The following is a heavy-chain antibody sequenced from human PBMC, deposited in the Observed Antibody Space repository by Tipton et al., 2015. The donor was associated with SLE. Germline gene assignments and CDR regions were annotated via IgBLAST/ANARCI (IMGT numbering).Heavy chain of an antibody. CDR3: ARDDFWSGYLDY. V-gene: IGHV4-38-2*02. Sequence: TLSLTCAVSGYSISSGYYWGWIRQPPGKGLEWIGRIYTSGSTNYNPSLKSRVTISVDTSKNQFSLKLSSVTAADTAVYYCARDDFWSGYLDYWGQGALVTVSS. CDR1: GYSISSGYY. CDR2: IYTSGST. D-gene: IGHD3-3*01. J-gene: IGHJ4*02.